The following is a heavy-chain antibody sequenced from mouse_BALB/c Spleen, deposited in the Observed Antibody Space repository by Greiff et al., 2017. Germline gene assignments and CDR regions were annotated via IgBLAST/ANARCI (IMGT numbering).Heavy chain of an antibody. D-gene: IGHD1-1*01. CDR2: IDTSDSYT. J-gene: IGHJ2*01. V-gene: IGHV1S127*01. Sequence: VQLQQPGAELVMPGASVKMSCKASGYTFTDYWMHWVKQRPGQGLEWIGAIDTSDSYTSYNQKFKSKATLTVDTSSSTAYMQLSSLTSEDSAVYYCTRWGYYYGSRIFDYWGQGTTLTVSS. CDR1: GYTFTDYW. CDR3: TRWGYYYGSRIFDY.